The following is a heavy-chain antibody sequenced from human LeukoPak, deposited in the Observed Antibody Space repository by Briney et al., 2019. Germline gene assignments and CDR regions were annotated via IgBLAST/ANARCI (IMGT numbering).Heavy chain of an antibody. Sequence: GGSLRLSCAASGFTFSSYSMNWVRQAPGKGLEWVSVIYSGGSTYYADSVKGRFTISRDNSKNTLYLQMNSLRAEDTAVYYCARIDYGDYGNWFDPWGQGTLVTVSS. J-gene: IGHJ5*02. CDR1: GFTFSSYS. V-gene: IGHV3-53*01. CDR2: IYSGGST. CDR3: ARIDYGDYGNWFDP. D-gene: IGHD4-17*01.